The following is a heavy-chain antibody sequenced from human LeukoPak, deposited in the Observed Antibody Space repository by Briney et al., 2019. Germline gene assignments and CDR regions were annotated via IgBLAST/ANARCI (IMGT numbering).Heavy chain of an antibody. CDR2: INHSGST. D-gene: IGHD2-2*01. J-gene: IGHJ6*02. V-gene: IGHV4-34*01. CDR3: ARLVRDIVVVPAAVPASADAYGMDV. Sequence: SETLSLTCAVYGGSFSAYSWSWIRQPPGKGLEWIGEINHSGSTNYNPSLKTRVTILLDTSKNQFVPKMGSVTAADTAVYYCARLVRDIVVVPAAVPASADAYGMDVWGQGTTVTVSS. CDR1: GGSFSAYS.